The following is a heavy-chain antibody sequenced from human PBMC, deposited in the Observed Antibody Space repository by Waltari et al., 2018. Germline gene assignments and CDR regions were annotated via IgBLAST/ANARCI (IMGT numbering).Heavy chain of an antibody. Sequence: EVQLLESGGGLVQPGGSLRLSCAASGFTFRSYARSGVRQAPGKGLEWVSAISGSGGSTYYADSVKGRFTISRDNSKNTLYLQMNSLRAEDTAVYYCAKGWSIVVVPAATDYWGQGTLVTVSS. CDR2: ISGSGGST. CDR1: GFTFRSYA. D-gene: IGHD2-2*01. CDR3: AKGWSIVVVPAATDY. J-gene: IGHJ4*02. V-gene: IGHV3-23*01.